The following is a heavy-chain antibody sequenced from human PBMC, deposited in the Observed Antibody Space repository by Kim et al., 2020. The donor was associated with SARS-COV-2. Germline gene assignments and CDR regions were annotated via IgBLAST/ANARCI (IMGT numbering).Heavy chain of an antibody. CDR2: ST. J-gene: IGHJ4*02. Sequence: STTYTPSLRRRVTISVDTSKNQLSLRRSAVSAADTAVYYCARVDPAAITLWGQGTLVTVSS. V-gene: IGHV4-34*01. D-gene: IGHD2-2*01. CDR3: ARVDPAAITL.